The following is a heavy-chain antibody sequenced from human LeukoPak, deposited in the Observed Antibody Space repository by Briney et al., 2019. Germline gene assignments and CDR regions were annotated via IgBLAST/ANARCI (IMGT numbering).Heavy chain of an antibody. CDR1: GYSFTSYW. CDR3: ARRGSRSSGVYYGLDV. J-gene: IGHJ6*02. CDR2: IYPGDSET. Sequence: PGASLEISCKGSGYSFTSYWIGWVRQMPGKGLEWMGFIYPGDSETRYSPSFQGQVTISADKSINTAYVQWTSLKASDNAMYYCARRGSRSSGVYYGLDVWGQGTTVTVSS. D-gene: IGHD6-6*01. V-gene: IGHV5-51*01.